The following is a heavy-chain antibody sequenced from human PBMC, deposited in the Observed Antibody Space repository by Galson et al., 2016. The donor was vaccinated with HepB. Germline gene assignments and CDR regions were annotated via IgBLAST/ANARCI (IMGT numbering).Heavy chain of an antibody. CDR1: GFSFKSYS. CDR3: ARGVWSGNVNWFDP. Sequence: SLRLSCAASGFSFKSYSMNWIRQSPGKGLEWVSAINSDSAYIYYLDSVQGRFTVSRDNAENSLYLQMNSLRAEDTAVYYCARGVWSGNVNWFDPWGQGTQVTVSS. V-gene: IGHV3-21*06. CDR2: INSDSAYI. D-gene: IGHD3-3*01. J-gene: IGHJ5*02.